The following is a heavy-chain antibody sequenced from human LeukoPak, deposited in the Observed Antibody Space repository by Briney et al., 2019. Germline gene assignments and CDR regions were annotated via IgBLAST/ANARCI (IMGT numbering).Heavy chain of an antibody. J-gene: IGHJ4*02. CDR1: GGSISSYY. CDR3: ARDILSDREGY. D-gene: IGHD1-26*01. V-gene: IGHV4-59*01. Sequence: PAETLSLTCTVSGGSISSYYWSWIRQPPGKGLEWIGYFYYSGSTNYNPSLKSRVTISVDTSKNQFSLKLSSVTAADTAVYDCARDILSDREGYWGQGTLVTVSS. CDR2: FYYSGST.